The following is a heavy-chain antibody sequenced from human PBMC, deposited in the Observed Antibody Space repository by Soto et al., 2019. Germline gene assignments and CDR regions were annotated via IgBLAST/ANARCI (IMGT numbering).Heavy chain of an antibody. V-gene: IGHV3-30-3*01. J-gene: IGHJ5*02. CDR3: TTVEAHYQMGVPWFDA. D-gene: IGHD2-8*01. CDR1: GLRCSRFA. CDR2: ISYDGRNA. Sequence: GGSLRLSCEASGLSAASGLRCSRFAAHWVRQGPGGGLEWVAVISYDGRNAYYADSVEGRFTISRDNSRSTLDLQMDSLTTEDTGLNYCTTVEAHYQMGVPWFDARGQGTLVTVSS.